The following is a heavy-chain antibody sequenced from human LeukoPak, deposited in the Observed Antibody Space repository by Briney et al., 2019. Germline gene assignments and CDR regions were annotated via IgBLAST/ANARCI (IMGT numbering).Heavy chain of an antibody. CDR1: GFTFSSYD. J-gene: IGHJ4*02. D-gene: IGHD2-15*01. Sequence: GGSLRLSCAASGFTFSSYDTNWVRQAPGKGLEWVSFISNSGGSTYYAASVRGRFTISRDTSRSTLYLQMSSLRAEDAAVYYCAKAPVTSCRGAFCYPFDYWGQGTLVTVSS. CDR3: AKAPVTSCRGAFCYPFDY. V-gene: IGHV3-23*01. CDR2: ISNSGGST.